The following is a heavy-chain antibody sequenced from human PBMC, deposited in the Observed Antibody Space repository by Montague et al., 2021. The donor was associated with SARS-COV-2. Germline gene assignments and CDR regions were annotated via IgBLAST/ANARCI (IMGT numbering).Heavy chain of an antibody. D-gene: IGHD3-22*01. CDR1: GGSMNLYY. J-gene: IGHJ4*02. CDR3: ARGRDGYYHRSALFDY. CDR2: IYYSGST. Sequence: SETLSLTCNVSGGSMNLYYWTWVRQPAGKGLEWIGYIYYSGSTNYNPSLKSRVTISVDTSKNQFSLKLTSVTAADTAVYYCARGRDGYYHRSALFDYWGQGTLVTVSS. V-gene: IGHV4-59*01.